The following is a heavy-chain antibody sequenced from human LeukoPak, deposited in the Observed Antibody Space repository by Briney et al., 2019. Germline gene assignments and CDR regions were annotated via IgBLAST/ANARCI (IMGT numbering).Heavy chain of an antibody. Sequence: GGSLRLSCAASGFTFSSYAMHWVRQAPGKGLEWVAVISYDGSNEYYADSVKGRFTISRDNSKNTLYLQMNSLRAEDTAVYYCARDAPDVAFDIWGQGTMVTVSS. D-gene: IGHD1-14*01. CDR3: ARDAPDVAFDI. V-gene: IGHV3-30-3*01. J-gene: IGHJ3*02. CDR1: GFTFSSYA. CDR2: ISYDGSNE.